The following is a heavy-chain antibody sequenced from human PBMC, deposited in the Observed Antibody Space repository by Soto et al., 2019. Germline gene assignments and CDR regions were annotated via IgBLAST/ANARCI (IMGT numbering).Heavy chain of an antibody. J-gene: IGHJ6*03. Sequence: GGSLRLSCAAAGFSFRDYWVTWVRQAPGKGLDWVANIKQDGSEKYYLDSLKGRFIISRDNAKNSVYLLMNSLRAEDTAVYYCARGKDGRRAGTYYFDMDVWGKGTTVTVSS. CDR1: GFSFRDYW. D-gene: IGHD1-1*01. CDR2: IKQDGSEK. V-gene: IGHV3-7*01. CDR3: ARGKDGRRAGTYYFDMDV.